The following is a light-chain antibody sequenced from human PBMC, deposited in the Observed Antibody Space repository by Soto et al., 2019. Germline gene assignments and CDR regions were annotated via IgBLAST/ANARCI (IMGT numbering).Light chain of an antibody. CDR3: QQYGSSPPT. J-gene: IGKJ1*01. CDR2: GAS. Sequence: EIVLTQSPGTLSLSRGEIGRVCDMASQSISRYLAWYQQKPGQGPRLLIYGASSRATGTPDRFSGSGSGTDFTLTINRLEPEDFALYYCQQYGSSPPTFGQGTKVDIK. CDR1: QSISRY. V-gene: IGKV3-20*01.